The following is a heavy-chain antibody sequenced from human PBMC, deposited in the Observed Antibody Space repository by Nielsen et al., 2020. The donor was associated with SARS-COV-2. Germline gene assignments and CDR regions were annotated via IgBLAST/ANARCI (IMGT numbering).Heavy chain of an antibody. Sequence: ASVKVSCKASDYTFNNNGFSWVRQAPGQGLEWVGWVSAYNANTNYAQKLQGRVTMTTDTSTSTAYMELRSLRSDDTAVYYCARAVGSAFYYYYMDVWGQGTAVTVSS. CDR1: DYTFNNNG. CDR3: ARAVGSAFYYYYMDV. V-gene: IGHV1-18*04. J-gene: IGHJ6*03. CDR2: VSAYNANT. D-gene: IGHD2-15*01.